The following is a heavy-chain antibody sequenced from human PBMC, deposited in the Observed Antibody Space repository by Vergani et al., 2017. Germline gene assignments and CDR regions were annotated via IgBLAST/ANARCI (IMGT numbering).Heavy chain of an antibody. CDR1: GAAIKDFY. V-gene: IGHV4-59*01. CDR3: ARDRDLYCRSTTSCHNWFDP. D-gene: IGHD2/OR15-2a*01. Sequence: QVQLRPWGAGLVKPSETLSLTCTVSGAAIKDFYWSWFRQPPGKGLEWIGYVYYTGSTTYNPSLKSRVTISVDTSNNQFSLRMTSLTAADTAIYYCARDRDLYCRSTTSCHNWFDPWGQGSLVTVSS. J-gene: IGHJ5*02. CDR2: VYYTGST.